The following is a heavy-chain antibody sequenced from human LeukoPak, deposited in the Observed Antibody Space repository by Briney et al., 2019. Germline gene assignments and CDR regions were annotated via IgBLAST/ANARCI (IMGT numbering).Heavy chain of an antibody. Sequence: GGSLRLSCAASGFTVSSNYMSWVRQAPGKGLEWVSVIYSGGSTYYADSVKGRFTISRDNSKNTLYLQMNSLRAEDTAVYYCASPSSPYYYGMDVGGQGTTVTVSS. CDR3: ASPSSPYYYGMDV. D-gene: IGHD2-2*01. CDR1: GFTVSSNY. CDR2: IYSGGST. V-gene: IGHV3-66*01. J-gene: IGHJ6*02.